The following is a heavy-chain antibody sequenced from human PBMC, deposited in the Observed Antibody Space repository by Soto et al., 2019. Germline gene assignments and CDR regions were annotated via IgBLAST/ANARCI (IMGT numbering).Heavy chain of an antibody. CDR2: IIPIFGTA. V-gene: IGHV1-69*13. Sequence: SVKVSCKASGGTFSSYAISWVRQAPGQGLEWMGGIIPIFGTANYAQKFQGRATITADESTSTAYMELSSLRAEDTAVYYCAKDNQYGSQDDQHDYWGQRSLVTVSS. CDR1: GGTFSSYA. J-gene: IGHJ4*02. CDR3: AKDNQYGSQDDQHDY. D-gene: IGHD6-13*01.